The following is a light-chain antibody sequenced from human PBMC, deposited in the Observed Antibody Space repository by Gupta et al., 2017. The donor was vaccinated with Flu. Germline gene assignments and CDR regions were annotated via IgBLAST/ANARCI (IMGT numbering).Light chain of an antibody. V-gene: IGLV2-14*01. CDR3: SSYTSSSTLYV. J-gene: IGLJ1*01. CDR2: EVS. Sequence: QSPLTQPASVSSPPGPSTTISCTGTSSDVGGYNYVSWYQQHPGKAPKLMIYEVSNRPSGVSNRFSGSKSGNTASLTISGLQAEDEADYYCSSYTSSSTLYVFGTGTKVTVL. CDR1: SSDVGGYNY.